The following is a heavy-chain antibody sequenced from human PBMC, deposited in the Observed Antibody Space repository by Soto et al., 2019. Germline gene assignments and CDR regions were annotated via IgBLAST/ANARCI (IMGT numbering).Heavy chain of an antibody. CDR2: IIPIFGTA. CDR1: GGTFSSYA. D-gene: IGHD5-12*01. J-gene: IGHJ6*02. V-gene: IGHV1-69*13. CDR3: ASRGYNYTHYYYGMDV. Sequence: GASVKVSCKASGGTFSSYAISWVRQAPGQGLEWMGGIIPIFGTANYAQKFQGRVTITADESTSTAYMELSSLRSEDTAMYYCASRGYNYTHYYYGMDVWGQGTTVTVSS.